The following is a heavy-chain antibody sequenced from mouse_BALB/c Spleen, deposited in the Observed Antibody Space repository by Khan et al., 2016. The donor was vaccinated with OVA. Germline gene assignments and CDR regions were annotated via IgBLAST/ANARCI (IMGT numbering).Heavy chain of an antibody. J-gene: IGHJ3*01. CDR2: INTATGEP. D-gene: IGHD2-14*01. V-gene: IGHV9-2-1*01. Sequence: QIQLVQSGPELKKPGETVKISCKASGYTFTDYSMHWVKQAPGQGLKWMGWINTATGEPTYADDFKGRFAFSLETSVSTAYLQINNLKNEDTATYFCARSTYRYPAYWGQGTLVTVAA. CDR1: GYTFTDYS. CDR3: ARSTYRYPAY.